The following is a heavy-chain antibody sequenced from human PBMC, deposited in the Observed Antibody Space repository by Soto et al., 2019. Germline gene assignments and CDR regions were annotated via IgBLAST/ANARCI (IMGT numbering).Heavy chain of an antibody. CDR3: AIDHYDSSGYFRFDP. CDR1: GGSISSGGYY. V-gene: IGHV4-31*03. J-gene: IGHJ5*02. D-gene: IGHD3-22*01. CDR2: IYYSGST. Sequence: QVQLQESGPGLVKPSQTLSLTCTVSGGSISSGGYYWSWIRQHPGKGLEWIGYIYYSGSTYYNPSLKRRVTISVDTSKNQFSLKLSSVTAADTAVYYCAIDHYDSSGYFRFDPWGQGTLVTVSS.